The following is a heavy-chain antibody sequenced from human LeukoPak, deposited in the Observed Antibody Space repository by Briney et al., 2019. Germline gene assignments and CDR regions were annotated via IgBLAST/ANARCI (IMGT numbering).Heavy chain of an antibody. V-gene: IGHV3-30*18. D-gene: IGHD3-10*01. Sequence: PGGSLRLSCAASGFTFGSYGIHWVRQAPGKGLEWVAVISYDRSNKYYADSVKGRFTISRDNSKNTLYLQMNSLRAEDTAVYYCAKGNMVRDPFDYWGQGTLVTVSS. CDR1: GFTFGSYG. CDR2: ISYDRSNK. CDR3: AKGNMVRDPFDY. J-gene: IGHJ4*02.